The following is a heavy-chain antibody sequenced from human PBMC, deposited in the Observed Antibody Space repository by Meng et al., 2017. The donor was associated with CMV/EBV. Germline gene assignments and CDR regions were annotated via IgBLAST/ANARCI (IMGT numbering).Heavy chain of an antibody. CDR2: INSDGSST. J-gene: IGHJ4*02. D-gene: IGHD6-13*01. CDR1: GFTFSSYW. CDR3: AREAAAGAPDY. Sequence: GESLKISCAASGFTFSSYWMHWVRQAPGKGLVWVLRINSDGSSTSYADSVKGRFTISRDNAKNTLYLQMNSLRAEDTAVYYCAREAAAGAPDYWGQGTLVTVSS. V-gene: IGHV3-74*01.